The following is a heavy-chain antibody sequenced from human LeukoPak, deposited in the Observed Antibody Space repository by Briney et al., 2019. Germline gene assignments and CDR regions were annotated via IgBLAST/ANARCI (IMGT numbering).Heavy chain of an antibody. J-gene: IGHJ4*02. V-gene: IGHV3-21*04. Sequence: GGSLRLSCAASGFTFFSHSMNWVRQAPGKGLEWVSSISSSSSYIYYADSVKGRFTISRDNAKNTLYLQMNSLRAEDTAVYYCAKDRPRGYSYVSPTSFDYWGQGTLVTVSS. CDR2: ISSSSSYI. D-gene: IGHD5-18*01. CDR1: GFTFFSHS. CDR3: AKDRPRGYSYVSPTSFDY.